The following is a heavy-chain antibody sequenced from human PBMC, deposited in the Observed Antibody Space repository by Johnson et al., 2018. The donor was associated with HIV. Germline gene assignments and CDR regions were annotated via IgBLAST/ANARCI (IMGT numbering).Heavy chain of an antibody. Sequence: QVQLVESGGGVVQPGGSLRLSCAASGFTFSSYGMHWVRQAPGKGLEWVAYIPFHGNQQYYGDSVKGRFTISRDNSRDTLFLEMNSLRVEDTAVYYCAKRGPLYDSTASFDAFEVWGPGTMVTVSS. CDR1: GFTFSSYG. CDR2: IPFHGNQQ. CDR3: AKRGPLYDSTASFDAFEV. V-gene: IGHV3-30*02. J-gene: IGHJ3*01. D-gene: IGHD5/OR15-5a*01.